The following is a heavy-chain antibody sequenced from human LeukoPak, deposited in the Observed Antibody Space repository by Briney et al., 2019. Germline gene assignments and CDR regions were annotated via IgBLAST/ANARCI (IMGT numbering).Heavy chain of an antibody. CDR3: ARDLEVEGIGPTL. D-gene: IGHD1-1*01. J-gene: IGHJ4*02. CDR2: ISRSSSYI. Sequence: GSLRLSCAASGFTFSIYAMSWIRQAPGKGLEWVSSISRSSSYIYYADSVKGRFTTSRDNAKNSLYLQMNRLRAEDTAVYYCARDLEVEGIGPTLWGQGTLVTVSS. CDR1: GFTFSIYA. V-gene: IGHV3-21*01.